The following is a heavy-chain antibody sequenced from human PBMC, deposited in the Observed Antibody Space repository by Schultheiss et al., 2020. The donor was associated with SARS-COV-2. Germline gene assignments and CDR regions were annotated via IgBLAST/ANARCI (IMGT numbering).Heavy chain of an antibody. CDR1: GFTFSSYS. Sequence: GGSLRLSCAASGFTFSSYSMNWVRQAPGKGLEWVSSISSSSSYIYYADSVKGRFTISRDNAKNSLYLQMNSLRAEDTAVYYCAREGYDSSGYYYYGMDVWGQGTTVTVSS. CDR3: AREGYDSSGYYYYGMDV. V-gene: IGHV3-21*04. D-gene: IGHD3-22*01. J-gene: IGHJ6*02. CDR2: ISSSSSYI.